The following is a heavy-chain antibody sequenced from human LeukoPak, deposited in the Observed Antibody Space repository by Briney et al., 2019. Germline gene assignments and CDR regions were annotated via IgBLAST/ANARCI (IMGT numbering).Heavy chain of an antibody. CDR2: IKQDGSEK. D-gene: IGHD3-22*01. Sequence: GGSLRLSCAASGFTFSSYWMSWVRQAPGKGLEWVANIKQDGSEKYYVDSVKGRFTISRDNAKNSLYLQMNSLRAEDTAVYYCARESEGYYDSSGPVDYWGQGTLVTVSS. CDR1: GFTFSSYW. J-gene: IGHJ4*02. V-gene: IGHV3-7*01. CDR3: ARESEGYYDSSGPVDY.